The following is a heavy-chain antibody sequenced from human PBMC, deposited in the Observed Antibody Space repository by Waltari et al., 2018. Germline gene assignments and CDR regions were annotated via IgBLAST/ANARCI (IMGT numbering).Heavy chain of an antibody. Sequence: QVQLVESGGGVVQPGGSLRLSCAASGFTFSSYGIHWVHQAPGKGLEWVAFIRYDGSNKYYADSVKGRFTISRDNSKNTLYLQMNSLRAEDTAVYYCAPSARKGATTGLYFDYWGQGTLVTVSS. CDR3: APSARKGATTGLYFDY. CDR2: IRYDGSNK. V-gene: IGHV3-30*02. J-gene: IGHJ4*02. D-gene: IGHD1-26*01. CDR1: GFTFSSYG.